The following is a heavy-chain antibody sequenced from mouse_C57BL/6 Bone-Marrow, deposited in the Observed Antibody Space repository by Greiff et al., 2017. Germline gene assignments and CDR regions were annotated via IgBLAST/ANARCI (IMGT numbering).Heavy chain of an antibody. V-gene: IGHV2-5*01. CDR3: ATNLIYDYDGAY. CDR1: GFSLTSYG. Sequence: VQLQQSGPGLVQPSQCLSITCTVSGFSLTSYGVHWVRQSPGKGLEWLGVIWRGGSTDYNAAFMSSLSITKDHSKSQVFFKMNSLQADDTSIYYRATNLIYDYDGAYWGQGTLVTVSA. J-gene: IGHJ3*01. CDR2: IWRGGST. D-gene: IGHD2-4*01.